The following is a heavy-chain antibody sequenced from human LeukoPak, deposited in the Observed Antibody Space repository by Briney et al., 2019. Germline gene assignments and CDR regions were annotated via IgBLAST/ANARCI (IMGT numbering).Heavy chain of an antibody. CDR1: GFTVSTNY. J-gene: IGHJ4*02. V-gene: IGHV3-66*01. D-gene: IGHD4-17*01. Sequence: GGSLRLSCAASGFTVSTNYMSWVRQAPGKGLEWVSLIYSGGGTYYANSVKGRFTISRDNSRNTLSLQMNSLRVDDTAVYYCARGFRSVTTWGYFDYWGQGALVTVSS. CDR3: ARGFRSVTTWGYFDY. CDR2: IYSGGGT.